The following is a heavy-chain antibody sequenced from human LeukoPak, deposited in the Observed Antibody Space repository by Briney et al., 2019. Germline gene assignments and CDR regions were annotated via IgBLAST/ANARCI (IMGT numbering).Heavy chain of an antibody. CDR3: AKNTVRGVIDY. Sequence: GGSLRLSCAASGFTFSNAWMSWVRQAPGKGLEWVSAISGSGGSTYYADSVKGRFTISRDNSKNTLYLQMNSLRAEDTAVYYCAKNTVRGVIDYWGQGTLVTVSS. D-gene: IGHD3-10*01. J-gene: IGHJ4*02. CDR2: ISGSGGST. CDR1: GFTFSNAW. V-gene: IGHV3-23*01.